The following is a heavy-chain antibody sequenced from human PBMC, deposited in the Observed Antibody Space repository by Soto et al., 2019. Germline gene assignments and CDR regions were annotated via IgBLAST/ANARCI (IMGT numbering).Heavy chain of an antibody. J-gene: IGHJ4*02. Sequence: ASVKVSSKASGYTFTSYAMHWVRQAPGQRLEWMGWINAGNGNTKYSQKFQGRVTITRDTSASTAYMELSSLRSEDTAVYYCARGVELGTAMVIPPIDYWGQGTLVTVSS. CDR1: GYTFTSYA. D-gene: IGHD5-18*01. CDR2: INAGNGNT. V-gene: IGHV1-3*01. CDR3: ARGVELGTAMVIPPIDY.